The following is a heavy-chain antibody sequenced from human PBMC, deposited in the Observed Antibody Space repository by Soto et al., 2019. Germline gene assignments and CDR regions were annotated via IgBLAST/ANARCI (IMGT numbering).Heavy chain of an antibody. J-gene: IGHJ4*02. Sequence: PGGSLRLSCAASGFTFSSYAMSWVRQAPGQGLEWVSLISSNGGTTYYADSVKGRFTVSRDNSKNTLYLQVNSLGAGDRAVYYCAKGRPSRNTGYDFGADYWGQGTLVTVSS. V-gene: IGHV3-23*01. CDR2: ISSNGGTT. CDR1: GFTFSSYA. D-gene: IGHD5-12*01. CDR3: AKGRPSRNTGYDFGADY.